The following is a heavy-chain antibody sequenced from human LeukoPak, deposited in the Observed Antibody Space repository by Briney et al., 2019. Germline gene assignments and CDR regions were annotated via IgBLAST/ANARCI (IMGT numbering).Heavy chain of an antibody. D-gene: IGHD1-26*01. CDR1: GYTFTGYD. CDR3: TRGSLSGSSRDY. CDR2: MNPNTGDT. V-gene: IGHV1-8*01. Sequence: ASVKVSCKASGYTFTGYDINWVRQATGQGLEWMGWMNPNTGDTGYAQRFQGRVTMTRNSSIDTAYMELSGLRSEDTAVYYCTRGSLSGSSRDYWGQGTLLTVSS. J-gene: IGHJ4*02.